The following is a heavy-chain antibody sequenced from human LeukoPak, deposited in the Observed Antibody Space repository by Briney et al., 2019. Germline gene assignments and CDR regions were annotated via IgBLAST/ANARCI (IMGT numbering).Heavy chain of an antibody. J-gene: IGHJ6*02. CDR1: GGSISSYY. CDR2: IYYSGST. CDR3: ARGVSSSSWYYYYYGMDV. V-gene: IGHV4-59*01. D-gene: IGHD6-13*01. Sequence: PSETLSLTCTVSGGSISSYYWSWIRQPPGKGLEWIGYIYYSGSTNYNPSLKSRVTISVDTSKNQFSLKLSSVTAADTAVYYCARGVSSSSWYYYYYGMDVWGQGTTVTVSS.